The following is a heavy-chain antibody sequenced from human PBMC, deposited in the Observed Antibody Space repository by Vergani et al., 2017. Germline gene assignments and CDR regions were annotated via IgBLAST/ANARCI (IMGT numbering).Heavy chain of an antibody. J-gene: IGHJ4*02. Sequence: EVQLLESGGGLVQPGGSLRVSCAASGYTFSSDAMSWVRQAPGKGLEWVSAINRGSTTYYADSVKGRFTISRDNSKNTVFLQMNSLRAEDTAVYYCAKEGRSGITPFVADWGQGTLVTVSS. CDR1: GYTFSSDA. CDR2: INRGSTT. CDR3: AKEGRSGITPFVAD. V-gene: IGHV3-23*01. D-gene: IGHD1-14*01.